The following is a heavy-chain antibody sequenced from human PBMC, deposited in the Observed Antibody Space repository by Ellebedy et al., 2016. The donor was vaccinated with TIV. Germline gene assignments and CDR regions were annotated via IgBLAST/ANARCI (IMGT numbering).Heavy chain of an antibody. J-gene: IGHJ4*02. V-gene: IGHV1-69*04. CDR2: IIPILGIA. CDR3: ARDHRVVVVPAAISFDY. D-gene: IGHD2-2*02. CDR1: GGTFSSYA. Sequence: SVKVSCXASGGTFSSYAISWVRQAPGQGLEWMGRIIPILGIANYAQKLQGRVTMTTDTSTSTAYMELRSLRSDDTAVYYCARDHRVVVVPAAISFDYWGQGTLVTVSS.